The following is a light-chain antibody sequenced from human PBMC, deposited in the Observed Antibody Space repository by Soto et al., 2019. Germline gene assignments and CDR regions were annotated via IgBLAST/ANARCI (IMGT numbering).Light chain of an antibody. J-gene: IGKJ2*01. V-gene: IGKV3-20*01. CDR3: QQYGSSPDT. CDR2: GAT. CDR1: QSVSTNY. Sequence: EIVLTQSTGTLSLSPGERATLSCRASQSVSTNYLAWYQQKPGQSPRLLIYGATRRATGIPDRFSGSGSGTDFILTISRLEPEEFALYFCQQYGSSPDTFAQGTKLDIK.